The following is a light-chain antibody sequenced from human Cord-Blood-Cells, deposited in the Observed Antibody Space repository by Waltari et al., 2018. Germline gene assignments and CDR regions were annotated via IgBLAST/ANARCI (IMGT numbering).Light chain of an antibody. CDR3: QQSYSTPWT. CDR1: QSISSY. Sequence: DIQMPQPPSSLSASVGHRVTITCRASQSISSYFDWYQQKPGKAPKLLIYAASSLQSGVPSRFSGSGSGTDFTLTISSLQPEDFATYYCQQSYSTPWTFGQGTKVEIK. V-gene: IGKV1-39*01. J-gene: IGKJ1*01. CDR2: AAS.